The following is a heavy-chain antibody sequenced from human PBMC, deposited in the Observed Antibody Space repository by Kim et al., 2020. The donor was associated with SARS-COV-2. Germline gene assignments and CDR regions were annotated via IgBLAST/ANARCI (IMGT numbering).Heavy chain of an antibody. Sequence: DDVRGRFTISRDNSKNTVYLQMNDLRIEDAALYYCTRLRDDYGRYSAYFDYWGQGTLVTVSS. D-gene: IGHD4-17*01. V-gene: IGHV3-23*01. CDR3: TRLRDDYGRYSAYFDY. J-gene: IGHJ4*02.